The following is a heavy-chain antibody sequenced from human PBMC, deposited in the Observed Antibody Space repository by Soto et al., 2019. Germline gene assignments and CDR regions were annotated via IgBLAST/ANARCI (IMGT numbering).Heavy chain of an antibody. V-gene: IGHV3-23*01. CDR2: ISGSGGIT. CDR1: GFTLNSYA. Sequence: GGSLRLSCAASGFTLNSYAMSWVRQAPGKGLEWVSAISGSGGITDYADSVKGRFTISRDKSKNTLYLQMKSLRADDTAVYYCARPEWGGAFDIWGQGTMVTVSS. CDR3: ARPEWGGAFDI. D-gene: IGHD1-26*01. J-gene: IGHJ3*02.